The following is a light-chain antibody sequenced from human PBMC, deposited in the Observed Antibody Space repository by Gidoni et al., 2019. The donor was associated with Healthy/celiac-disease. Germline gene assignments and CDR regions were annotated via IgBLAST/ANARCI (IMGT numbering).Light chain of an antibody. CDR2: GAS. CDR1: QSVSSSY. CDR3: QQDYNLPWT. Sequence: PGERVTLSCRASQSVSSSYLTWYQQKPGQAPRLLIYGASTRATGIPARFSGSGSGTDFTLTISSLQPEDFAVYYCQQDYNLPWTFXQXTKVE. J-gene: IGKJ1*01. V-gene: IGKV3D-7*01.